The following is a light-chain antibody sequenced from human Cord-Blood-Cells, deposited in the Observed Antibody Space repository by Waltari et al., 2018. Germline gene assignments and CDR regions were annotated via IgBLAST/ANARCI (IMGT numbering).Light chain of an antibody. J-gene: IGLJ3*02. CDR2: DCS. CDR1: TIDVVGYNY. CDR3: CSYTSSSTWV. Sequence: QSALTQPPSVSGSPGQSITISCTGTTIDVVGYNYVPWYKQPPGKAPNLMIYDCSKRPSVVSNRFSGSTSGSTASLTISGLQAEDAADYYCCSYTSSSTWVFGGGTKLTVL. V-gene: IGLV2-14*01.